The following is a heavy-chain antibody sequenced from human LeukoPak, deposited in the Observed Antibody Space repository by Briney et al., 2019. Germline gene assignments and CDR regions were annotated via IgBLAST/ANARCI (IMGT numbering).Heavy chain of an antibody. D-gene: IGHD2-15*01. CDR3: ARGGGYCSVDSCYGIDY. Sequence: GGSLRLSCAASGFTVSSNYMSWVRQAPGKGLEWVSGITWNSRVKTYTPSVKGRFTISRDNSKNTLYLQMGSLRAEDMAVYYCARGGGYCSVDSCYGIDYWGQGTLVTVSS. V-gene: IGHV3-66*03. CDR1: GFTVSSNY. J-gene: IGHJ4*02. CDR2: TWNSRVK.